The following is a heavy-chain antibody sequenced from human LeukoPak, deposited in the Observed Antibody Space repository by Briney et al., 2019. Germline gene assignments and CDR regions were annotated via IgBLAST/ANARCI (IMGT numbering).Heavy chain of an antibody. V-gene: IGHV4-34*01. CDR1: GESLNSYY. Sequence: PSETLSLTCAVYGESLNSYYWSWVRQPPGEGLEWIGEIYESGTTEYNPSLKSRATISMVQSKQQFSLSLSSVTAADTAVYYCARGAWATRLGSWGRGTPVSVSS. J-gene: IGHJ4*02. D-gene: IGHD2-15*01. CDR2: IYESGTT. CDR3: ARGAWATRLGS.